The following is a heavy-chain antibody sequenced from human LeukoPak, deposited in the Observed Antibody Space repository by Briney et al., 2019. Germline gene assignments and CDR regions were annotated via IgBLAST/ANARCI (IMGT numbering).Heavy chain of an antibody. CDR2: ISSNGGST. J-gene: IGHJ2*01. Sequence: GGSLRLSCAASGFTFSSYAMHWVRQAPGKGLEYVSAISSNGGSTYYANSVKGRFTISRDNSKNTLYLQMGSLRAEDMAVYYCARGVKAVGINVGYFDLWGRGTLVTVSS. CDR3: ARGVKAVGINVGYFDL. V-gene: IGHV3-64*01. CDR1: GFTFSSYA. D-gene: IGHD6-19*01.